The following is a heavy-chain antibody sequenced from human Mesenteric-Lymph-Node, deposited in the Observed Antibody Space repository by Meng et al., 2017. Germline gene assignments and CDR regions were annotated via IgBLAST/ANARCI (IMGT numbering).Heavy chain of an antibody. CDR3: GRDQGRQLINH. CDR2: VYHRGDT. Sequence: QVQLQEPGPGLVKPSGTLSLTCTVSGDSISSEIWWSWVRQPPGKGLEWIGEVYHRGDTNYNPSLKSRVVISVDRSKNQFSLNLSSVTAADTAVYYCGRDQGRQLINHWGQGTLVTVSS. V-gene: IGHV4-4*02. CDR1: GDSISSEIW. D-gene: IGHD1-1*01. J-gene: IGHJ4*02.